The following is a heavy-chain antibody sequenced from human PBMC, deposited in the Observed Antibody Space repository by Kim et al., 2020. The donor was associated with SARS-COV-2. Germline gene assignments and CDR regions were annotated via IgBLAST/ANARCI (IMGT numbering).Heavy chain of an antibody. V-gene: IGHV3-30*04. D-gene: IGHD2-15*01. CDR2: ISYDGSNK. J-gene: IGHJ4*02. CDR3: ARDFFPPVVAATLGYFDY. CDR1: GFTFSSYA. Sequence: GGSLRLSCAASGFTFSSYAMHWVRQAPGKGLEWVAVISYDGSNKYYADSVKGRFTISRDNSKNTLYLQMNSLRAEDTAVYYCARDFFPPVVAATLGYFDYWGQGTLVTVSS.